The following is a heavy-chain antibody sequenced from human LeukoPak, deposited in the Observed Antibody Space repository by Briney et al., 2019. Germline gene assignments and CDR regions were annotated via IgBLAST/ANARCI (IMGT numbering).Heavy chain of an antibody. CDR1: GFTFSSYW. J-gene: IGHJ4*02. CDR2: IKQDGSEK. Sequence: GGSLRLSCAASGFTFSSYWMSWVRQAPGKGLEWVANIKQDGSEKYYVDSVKGRFTISRDNAENSLYLQMNSLRAEDTAVYYCARDSHASSWYQDFWGQGTLVTVSS. CDR3: ARDSHASSWYQDF. D-gene: IGHD6-13*01. V-gene: IGHV3-7*03.